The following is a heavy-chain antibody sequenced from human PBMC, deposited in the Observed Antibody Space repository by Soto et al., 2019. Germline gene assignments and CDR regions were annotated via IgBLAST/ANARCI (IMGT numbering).Heavy chain of an antibody. CDR1: GDSIISIYH. V-gene: IGHV4-38-2*01. CDR3: ARHDRIAKLQNGMGL. J-gene: IGHJ6*02. Sequence: PSETLSLTCAVSGDSIISIYHWAWIWQPPGRGLEWIASIYHTGTTYYTPSLKSRVTISVDTSKNQFSLKLSSVTAADTAVYYCARHDRIAKLQNGMGLWGQGTMVTVSS. CDR2: IYHTGTT.